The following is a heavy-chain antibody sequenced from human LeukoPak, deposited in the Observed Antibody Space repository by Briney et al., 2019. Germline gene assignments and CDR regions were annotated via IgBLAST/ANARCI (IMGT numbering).Heavy chain of an antibody. V-gene: IGHV3-21*01. J-gene: IGHJ4*02. CDR2: ISSSSSYI. D-gene: IGHD1-26*01. Sequence: PGGSLRLSCTASGFTFSGYSMNWVRQAPGKGLEWVSSISSSSSYIYYADSVRGRFTISRDNAKNSLYLQMNSLRAEDTAVYYCARDRYSGSYYFDYWGQGTLVTVSS. CDR3: ARDRYSGSYYFDY. CDR1: GFTFSGYS.